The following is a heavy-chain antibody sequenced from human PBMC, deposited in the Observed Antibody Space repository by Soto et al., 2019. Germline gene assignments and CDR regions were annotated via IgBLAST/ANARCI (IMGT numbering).Heavy chain of an antibody. Sequence: GESLKISCNGSGYNFAIIWVGWVRQVPGKGLEWMGIIFPSDSDTRYSPSFQGRVTISADKSTNTAYLQWNSLKASGTAIYYCERNSIIVSPLYVIDVWGQGTKVTVYS. CDR3: ERNSIIVSPLYVIDV. CDR2: IFPSDSDT. V-gene: IGHV5-51*01. J-gene: IGHJ6*02. D-gene: IGHD2-15*01. CDR1: GYNFAIIW.